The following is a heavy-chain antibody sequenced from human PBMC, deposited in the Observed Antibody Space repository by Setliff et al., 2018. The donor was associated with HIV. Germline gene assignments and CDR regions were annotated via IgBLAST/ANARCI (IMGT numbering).Heavy chain of an antibody. Sequence: GGSLRLSCAASGFTFGTYEMNWVRQTPGKGLEWVSYIGSSGSATYYADSVRGRFTISRDNAKNSLYLQLNSLRAEDTAVYYCARDGRGGRLVSVYYFGCWGQGALVTVSS. J-gene: IGHJ4*02. D-gene: IGHD6-19*01. CDR2: IGSSGSAT. CDR1: GFTFGTYE. CDR3: ARDGRGGRLVSVYYFGC. V-gene: IGHV3-48*03.